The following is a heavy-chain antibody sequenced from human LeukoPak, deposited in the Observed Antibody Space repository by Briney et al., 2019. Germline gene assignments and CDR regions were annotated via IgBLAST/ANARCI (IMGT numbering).Heavy chain of an antibody. CDR2: IYPGDSDT. Sequence: GESLKISCKGSGYSFTSYWIGWVRQMPGKGLEWMGIIYPGDSDTRYSPSFQGQVTISADKSISTAYLQWSSLKASDTAMYYCASYQTIVGATIGWFDPWGQGTLVTVSS. V-gene: IGHV5-51*01. CDR1: GYSFTSYW. CDR3: ASYQTIVGATIGWFDP. D-gene: IGHD1-26*01. J-gene: IGHJ5*02.